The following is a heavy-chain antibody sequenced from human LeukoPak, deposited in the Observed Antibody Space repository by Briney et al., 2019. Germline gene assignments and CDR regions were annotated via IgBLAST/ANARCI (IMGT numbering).Heavy chain of an antibody. CDR2: INPNNGDT. D-gene: IGHD2-2*01. CDR3: VRDGYCSRSNCLWAGWFDP. Sequence: GASVKVSCKASGYIFTAYFIHWVRQAPGQGLERMGWINPNNGDTKYAQKFQGRINMTRDSSLSTAYMELSSLRSDDTAVYYCVRDGYCSRSNCLWAGWFDPWGQGTLLTVSS. V-gene: IGHV1-2*02. J-gene: IGHJ5*02. CDR1: GYIFTAYF.